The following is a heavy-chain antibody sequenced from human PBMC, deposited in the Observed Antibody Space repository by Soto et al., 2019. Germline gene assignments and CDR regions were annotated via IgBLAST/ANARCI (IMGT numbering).Heavy chain of an antibody. CDR1: VYSFTKYW. J-gene: IGHJ3*02. CDR3: ARAYFYGSGKIPDAFDI. D-gene: IGHD3-10*01. Sequence: GESLKISCKGSVYSFTKYWIGWVRQMPGKGLDWMGIIYPGDSDTKYSPSFQGQVTISADRSINTAYLQWSSLKASDTALYFCARAYFYGSGKIPDAFDIWGQGTMVTVSS. CDR2: IYPGDSDT. V-gene: IGHV5-51*01.